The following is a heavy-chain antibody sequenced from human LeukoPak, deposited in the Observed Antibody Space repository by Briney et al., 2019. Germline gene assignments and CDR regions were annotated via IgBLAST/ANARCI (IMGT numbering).Heavy chain of an antibody. CDR1: GFTFSSYA. J-gene: IGHJ4*02. CDR3: AKGPGRVDFWSGYYTFDY. Sequence: GGSLRLSCAASGFTFSSYAMSWVRQAPGKGLEGVSSSSGSGGSTYYADSVKGRFTISRDNSKNTLYLQMNSLRAEDTAVYYCAKGPGRVDFWSGYYTFDYWGQGTLVTVSS. D-gene: IGHD3-3*01. CDR2: SSGSGGST. V-gene: IGHV3-23*01.